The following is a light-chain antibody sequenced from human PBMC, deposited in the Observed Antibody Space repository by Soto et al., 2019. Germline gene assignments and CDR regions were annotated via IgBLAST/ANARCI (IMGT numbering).Light chain of an antibody. Sequence: DIQMTQSPSTLSASVGDRVTITCRASQTITTWLAWYQQMPGKAPELLIYDASRLQSGVPPRFSGSGFGTEFSLTISGLQPDDSATYYCQQYSTYSGTFGQGTNVDI. CDR1: QTITTW. CDR3: QQYSTYSGT. CDR2: DAS. J-gene: IGKJ1*01. V-gene: IGKV1-5*01.